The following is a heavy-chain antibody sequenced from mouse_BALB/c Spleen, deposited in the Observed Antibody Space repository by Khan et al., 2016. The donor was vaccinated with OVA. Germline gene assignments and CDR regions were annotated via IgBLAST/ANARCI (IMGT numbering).Heavy chain of an antibody. D-gene: IGHD4-1*01. CDR1: GFTFSSFG. V-gene: IGHV5-17*02. J-gene: IGHJ3*01. Sequence: EVELVESGGGLVQPGGSRKLSCAASGFTFSSFGMHWVRQAPEKGLEWVAYISSDSYTIYYADTVKGRFTISRDNPRKTLFLQMTSLGSEDTAMYYWARGNWAWFAYWGPGTLVTVSA. CDR2: ISSDSYTI. CDR3: ARGNWAWFAY.